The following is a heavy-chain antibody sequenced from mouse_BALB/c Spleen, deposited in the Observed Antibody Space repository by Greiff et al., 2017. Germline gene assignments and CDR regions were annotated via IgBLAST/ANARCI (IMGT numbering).Heavy chain of an antibody. J-gene: IGHJ4*01. CDR3: ARGATKGYYAMDY. D-gene: IGHD1-1*01. Sequence: EVKLMESGGGLVKPGGSLKLSCAASGFAFSSYDMSWVRQTPEKRLEWVAYISSGSSTIYYADTVKGRFTISRDNPKNTLFLQMTSLRSEDTAMYYCARGATKGYYAMDYWGQGTSVTVSS. CDR1: GFAFSSYD. V-gene: IGHV5-12-1*01. CDR2: ISSGSSTI.